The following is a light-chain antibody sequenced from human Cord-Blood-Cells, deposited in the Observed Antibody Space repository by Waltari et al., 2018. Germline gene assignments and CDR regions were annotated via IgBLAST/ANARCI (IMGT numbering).Light chain of an antibody. CDR1: QSLSSW. CDR3: QQYNSWT. CDR2: DAS. V-gene: IGKV1-5*01. J-gene: IGKJ1*01. Sequence: DIQMNQSPSTLSASVGDRVTITCRASQSLSSWLAWYQQKPGKAPKLLIYDASSLESGVPSRFSGSGSGTEFTLTISSLQPDDFATYYCQQYNSWTFGQGTKVEIK.